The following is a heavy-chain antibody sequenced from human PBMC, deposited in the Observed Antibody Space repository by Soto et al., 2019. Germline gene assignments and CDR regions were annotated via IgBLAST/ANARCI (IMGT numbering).Heavy chain of an antibody. J-gene: IGHJ4*02. CDR3: AKETIQVGGPNYFDY. Sequence: VQLVESGGGVVQPGRSLRLLCEASGFSSSRYGMHWVRQAPGMGLEWVAVISWDGLAQYYADSVKGRFTISRDNSQSTLYLQMNSLRTEDTAIYYCAKETIQVGGPNYFDYWGQGALVTVSS. CDR1: GFSSSRYG. V-gene: IGHV3-30*18. CDR2: ISWDGLAQ. D-gene: IGHD1-1*01.